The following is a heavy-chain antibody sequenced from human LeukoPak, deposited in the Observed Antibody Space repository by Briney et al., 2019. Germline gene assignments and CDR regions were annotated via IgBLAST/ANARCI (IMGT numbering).Heavy chain of an antibody. V-gene: IGHV3-23*01. Sequence: GGSLRLSCAASGFTLSSYSMSWVRQAPGRGLEWVAALSVGGGDTYYADFVKGRFTISRDISKSTLYLQMNGLRAEDTATYYCARDYTEGITWYDYFDYWGQGTLVSVSS. D-gene: IGHD3-16*01. J-gene: IGHJ4*02. CDR3: ARDYTEGITWYDYFDY. CDR1: GFTLSSYS. CDR2: LSVGGGDT.